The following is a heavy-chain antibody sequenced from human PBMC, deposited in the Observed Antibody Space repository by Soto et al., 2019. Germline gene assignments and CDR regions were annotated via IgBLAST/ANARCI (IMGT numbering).Heavy chain of an antibody. CDR2: IYYTGGT. CDR1: GGSISTSSYY. J-gene: IGHJ4*02. V-gene: IGHV4-39*01. Sequence: QLQLHESGPGLVRPSETLSLTCTVSGGSISTSSYYWDWLRQPPGKGLEWIGSIYYTGGTYYNPSLKSRVTISVDTSKDQFSLRLSSVTAADTAIYYCASGWRLFDFWGQGTLVTVSS. CDR3: ASGWRLFDF. D-gene: IGHD6-19*01.